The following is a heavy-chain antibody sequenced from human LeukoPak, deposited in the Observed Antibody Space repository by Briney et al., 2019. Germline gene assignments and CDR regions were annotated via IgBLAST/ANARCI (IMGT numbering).Heavy chain of an antibody. J-gene: IGHJ6*03. CDR2: INPSGGST. D-gene: IGHD6-6*01. Sequence: GASVKVSCKASGYTFTSYYMHWVRQAPGQGLEWMGIINPSGGSTSYAQKFQGRVTMTRDMSTSTVYMELSNLRSEDTAVYYCAREVSPQGGSSSGDPRNYYMDVWGKGTTVTVSS. CDR1: GYTFTSYY. V-gene: IGHV1-46*01. CDR3: AREVSPQGGSSSGDPRNYYMDV.